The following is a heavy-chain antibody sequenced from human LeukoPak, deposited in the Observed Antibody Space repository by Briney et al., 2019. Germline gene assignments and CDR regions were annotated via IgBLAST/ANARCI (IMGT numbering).Heavy chain of an antibody. D-gene: IGHD6-6*01. J-gene: IGHJ6*02. CDR2: IYYSGST. CDR1: GGSISSYY. Sequence: ASETLSLTCTVSGGSISSYYWSWIRQPPGKGLEWIGSIYYSGSTYYNPSLKSRVTISVDTSKNQFSLKLSSVTAADTAVYYCARRVRMYSSSMLSYYYYYYGMDVWGQGTTVTVSS. V-gene: IGHV4-39*01. CDR3: ARRVRMYSSSMLSYYYYYYGMDV.